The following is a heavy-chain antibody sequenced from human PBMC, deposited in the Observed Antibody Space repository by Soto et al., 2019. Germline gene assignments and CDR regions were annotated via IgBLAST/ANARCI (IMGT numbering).Heavy chain of an antibody. Sequence: EVQLVESGGGLVQPGGSLRLSCAASGFTFTSYWMHWVRQAPGKGLVWVSRIDNDGRTINYADSVQGRFTISRDNAKNTLYLQMNSLRAEDTAIYYCTRDLGGAGSYWGQGTLVTVSS. CDR2: IDNDGRTI. V-gene: IGHV3-74*01. CDR3: TRDLGGAGSY. CDR1: GFTFTSYW. D-gene: IGHD3-16*01. J-gene: IGHJ4*02.